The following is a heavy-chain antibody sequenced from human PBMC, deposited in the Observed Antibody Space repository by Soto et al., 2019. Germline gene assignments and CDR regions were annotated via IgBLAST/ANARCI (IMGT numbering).Heavy chain of an antibody. Sequence: GGSLRLSCAASGFTFSSYAMSWVRQAPGKGLEWVSAISGSGGSTYYADSVKGRFTISRDNSKNTLYLPMNSLRAEDTAVYYCATAPLAGYSSSWYEAYYFDYWGQGTLVTVSS. CDR2: ISGSGGST. CDR1: GFTFSSYA. CDR3: ATAPLAGYSSSWYEAYYFDY. J-gene: IGHJ4*02. V-gene: IGHV3-23*01. D-gene: IGHD6-13*01.